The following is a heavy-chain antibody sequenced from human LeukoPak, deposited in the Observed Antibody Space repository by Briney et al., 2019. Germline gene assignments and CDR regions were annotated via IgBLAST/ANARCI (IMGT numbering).Heavy chain of an antibody. CDR2: ISSSSTI. Sequence: PGGSLRLSCAASGFTFSSYSMNWVRQAPGKGLEWVSYISSSSTIYYADSVKGRFTISRDNAKNSLYLQMNSLRAEDTAVYYCARLAYCGGDCYSSAFDIWGQGTMVTVSS. D-gene: IGHD2-21*02. CDR1: GFTFSSYS. J-gene: IGHJ3*02. CDR3: ARLAYCGGDCYSSAFDI. V-gene: IGHV3-48*01.